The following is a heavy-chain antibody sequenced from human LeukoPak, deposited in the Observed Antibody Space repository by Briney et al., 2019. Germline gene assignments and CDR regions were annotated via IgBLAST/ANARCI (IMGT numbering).Heavy chain of an antibody. J-gene: IGHJ4*02. CDR1: GGSISSSSYY. CDR2: IYYSGST. V-gene: IGHV4-39*07. D-gene: IGHD3-22*01. Sequence: SETLSLTCTVSGGSISSSSYYWGWIRQPPGKGLEWIGSIYYSGSTYYNPSLKSRVTISVDRSKNQFSLKLSSVTAADTAVYYCASASLHDSSGYYFDYWGQGTLVTVSS. CDR3: ASASLHDSSGYYFDY.